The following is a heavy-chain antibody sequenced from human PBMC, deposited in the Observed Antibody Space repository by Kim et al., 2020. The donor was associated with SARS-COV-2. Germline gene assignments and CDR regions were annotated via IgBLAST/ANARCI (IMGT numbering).Heavy chain of an antibody. V-gene: IGHV1-46*01. CDR3: ARDRTPLLRYFDWYDY. D-gene: IGHD3-9*01. J-gene: IGHJ4*02. Sequence: KFQGRVNMTRDTSTSTVYMELSSLRSEDTAVYYCARDRTPLLRYFDWYDYWGQGTLVTVSS.